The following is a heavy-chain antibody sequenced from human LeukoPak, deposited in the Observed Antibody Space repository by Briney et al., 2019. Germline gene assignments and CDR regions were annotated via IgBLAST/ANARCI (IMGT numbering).Heavy chain of an antibody. J-gene: IGHJ5*02. CDR3: ARIVSAAMMDWFDP. V-gene: IGHV1-18*01. CDR2: ISAYNGNT. CDR1: GYTFTSYG. Sequence: ASVKVSCKASGYTFTSYGISWVRQAPGQGLEWMGWISAYNGNTNYAQKLQGRVTTTTDTSTSTAYMELRSLRSDDTAVYYCARIVSAAMMDWFDPWGQGTLVTVSS. D-gene: IGHD2-2*01.